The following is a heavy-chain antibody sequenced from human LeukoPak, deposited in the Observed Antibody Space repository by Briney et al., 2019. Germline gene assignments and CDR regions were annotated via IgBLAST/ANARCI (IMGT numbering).Heavy chain of an antibody. CDR3: ARDPDYDFWSGYQYYFDY. CDR1: GDSVSSNSAA. V-gene: IGHV6-1*01. J-gene: IGHJ4*02. Sequence: SQTLSLTCAISGDSVSSNSAAWNWNRQSPSRGLEWLGRTYYRSKWYNDYAVSVKSRITINPDTSKNQFSLQLNSVTPEDTAVYYCARDPDYDFWSGYQYYFDYWGQGTLVTVSS. D-gene: IGHD3-3*01. CDR2: TYYRSKWYN.